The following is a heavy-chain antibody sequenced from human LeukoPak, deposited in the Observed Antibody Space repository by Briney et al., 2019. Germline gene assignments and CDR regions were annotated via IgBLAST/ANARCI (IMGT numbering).Heavy chain of an antibody. D-gene: IGHD5-18*01. CDR1: GGSISSYY. CDR2: IHYSGST. CDR3: ARTTEGGYTYGYFYYYYMDV. V-gene: IGHV4-59*01. J-gene: IGHJ6*03. Sequence: SETLSLTCTVSGGSISSYYWSWIWQPPGKGLEWIGYIHYSGSTNYNPSLKSRVTISVDTSKNQFSLKLSSVTAADTAVYYCARTTEGGYTYGYFYYYYMDVWGKGTTVTISS.